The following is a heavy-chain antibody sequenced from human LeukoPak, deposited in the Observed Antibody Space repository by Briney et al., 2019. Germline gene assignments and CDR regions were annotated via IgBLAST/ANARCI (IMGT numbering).Heavy chain of an antibody. CDR1: GYSISSGYY. CDR3: AGTYYYDSSGYYYPTFFFDY. V-gene: IGHV4-38-2*02. D-gene: IGHD3-22*01. J-gene: IGHJ4*02. CDR2: IYHSGST. Sequence: NPSETLSLTCTVSGYSISSGYYWGWIRQPPGKGLEWIGSIYHSGSTYYNPSLKSRVTISVDTSKNQFSLKLSSVSAADTAVYYCAGTYYYDSSGYYYPTFFFDYWGQGTLVTVSS.